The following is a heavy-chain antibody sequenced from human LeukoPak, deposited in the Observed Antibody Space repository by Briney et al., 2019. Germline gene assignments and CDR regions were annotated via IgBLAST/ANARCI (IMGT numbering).Heavy chain of an antibody. Sequence: SETLSLTCTVSDGSMSPYYWSWIRQSPGKGLEWIAYIFHNGNTKYNPSLWSRVTISIDTSRNQVFLNLNSVTAADTAVYYCARGGYYYLDVWGKGTTVTVSS. J-gene: IGHJ6*03. CDR2: IFHNGNT. CDR1: DGSMSPYY. V-gene: IGHV4-59*01. CDR3: ARGGYYYLDV.